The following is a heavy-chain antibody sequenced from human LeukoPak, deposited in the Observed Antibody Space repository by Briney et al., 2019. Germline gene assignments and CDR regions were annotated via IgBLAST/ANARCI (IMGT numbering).Heavy chain of an antibody. D-gene: IGHD5-24*01. Sequence: SETLSLTCAVSGRSISSGCYSWSWIRQPPGKGLEWIGAIYYNWNTYYNPSLKSRVTISIDASSNRYYLKLNSVTAADTALYYCARTNSCSGERCYTTYNYFDPWGPGTLVTVSS. V-gene: IGHV4-30-4*07. J-gene: IGHJ5*02. CDR1: GRSISSGCYS. CDR2: IYYNWNT. CDR3: ARTNSCSGERCYTTYNYFDP.